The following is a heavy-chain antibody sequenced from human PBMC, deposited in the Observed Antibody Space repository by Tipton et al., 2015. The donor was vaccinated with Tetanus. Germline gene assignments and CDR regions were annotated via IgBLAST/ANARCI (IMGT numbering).Heavy chain of an antibody. D-gene: IGHD6-6*01. CDR2: IYQSGST. Sequence: LRLSCTVSGGSINSPDYSWGWIRQPPGKGLEWIGYIYQSGSTSYNPSLATRVTITADKYKNQFSLTLRTVTAADTAVYYCARDRGQQVVSDWFGPGGQGTLVTVSS. CDR1: GGSINSPDYS. V-gene: IGHV4-30-2*01. J-gene: IGHJ5*02. CDR3: ARDRGQQVVSDWFGP.